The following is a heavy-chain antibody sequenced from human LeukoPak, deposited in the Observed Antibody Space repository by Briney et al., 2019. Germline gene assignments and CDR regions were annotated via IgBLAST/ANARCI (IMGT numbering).Heavy chain of an antibody. CDR2: INHSGST. CDR3: ARGSWCYYGSGSYPPPALFDY. J-gene: IGHJ4*02. CDR1: GGSFSGYY. D-gene: IGHD3-10*01. V-gene: IGHV4-34*01. Sequence: SETLSLTCAVYGGSFSGYYWSWIRQPPGKGLEWIGEINHSGSTNYNPSLKSRVTISVDTSKNQFSLKLSSVTAADTAVYYCARGSWCYYGSGSYPPPALFDYWGQGTLVTVSS.